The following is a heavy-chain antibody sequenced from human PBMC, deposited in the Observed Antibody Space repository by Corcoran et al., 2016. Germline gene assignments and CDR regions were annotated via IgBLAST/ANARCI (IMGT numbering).Heavy chain of an antibody. V-gene: IGHV3-7*03. J-gene: IGHJ4*02. CDR3: ARKREYYYDSSGYDY. Sequence: EVQLVESGGGLVQPGGSLRLSCAASGFTFSSYWMSWVRQAPGKGLEWVANIKQDGSEKYYVDSVKGRFTISRDNAKNSLYLQMNSLRAEDTAVYYCARKREYYYDSSGYDYWGQGTLVTVSS. D-gene: IGHD3-22*01. CDR1: GFTFSSYW. CDR2: IKQDGSEK.